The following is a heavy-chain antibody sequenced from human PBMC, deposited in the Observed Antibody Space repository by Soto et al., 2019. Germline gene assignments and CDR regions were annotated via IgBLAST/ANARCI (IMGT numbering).Heavy chain of an antibody. V-gene: IGHV4-30-4*01. CDR3: ARDAPRALGFDY. J-gene: IGHJ4*02. CDR2: IYYSGST. CDR1: GGSISSGDYY. Sequence: PSETLSLTCTVSGGSISSGDYYWSWIRQPPGKGLEWIGYIYYSGSTYYNPSLKSRVTTSVDTSKNQFSLKLSSVTAADTAVYYCARDAPRALGFDYWGQGTLVTVSS.